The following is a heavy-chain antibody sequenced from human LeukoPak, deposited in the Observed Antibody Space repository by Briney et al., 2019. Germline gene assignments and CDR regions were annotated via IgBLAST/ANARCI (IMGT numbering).Heavy chain of an antibody. D-gene: IGHD3-3*01. CDR2: IYTSGST. J-gene: IGHJ4*02. CDR3: ATSKDFWNAYYNV. Sequence: SETLSLTCTVSGSSISSYYWSWIRQPAGKGLEWIGRIYTSGSTNYNPSLKSRVTMSVDTSKNQFSLKLSSVTAADTAVYYCATSKDFWNAYYNVWGQGTLVTVSS. CDR1: GSSISSYY. V-gene: IGHV4-4*07.